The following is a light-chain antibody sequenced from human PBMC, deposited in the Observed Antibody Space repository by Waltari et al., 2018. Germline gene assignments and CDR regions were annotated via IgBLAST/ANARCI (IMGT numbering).Light chain of an antibody. V-gene: IGLV2-8*01. J-gene: IGLJ2*01. CDR3: TSDAGRNGLV. Sequence: QSALTQPPSASGSPGQSVTISCTGNSSDVGGHNFVSWYQQHPGKVPKLMIHEVSKRPSGVPDRFFGSESGDTASLTVSRLQGEGEADYYRTSDAGRNGLVFGVGTKLTV. CDR1: SSDVGGHNF. CDR2: EVS.